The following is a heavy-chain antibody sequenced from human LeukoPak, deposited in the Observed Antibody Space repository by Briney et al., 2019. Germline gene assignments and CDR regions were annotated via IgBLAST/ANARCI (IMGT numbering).Heavy chain of an antibody. J-gene: IGHJ4*02. V-gene: IGHV1-18*01. D-gene: IGHD4-11*01. CDR2: ISAYNGNT. CDR3: ASGEPTVTTLPDF. CDR1: GYTFTSYG. Sequence: GASVRVSCTASGYTFTSYGMSWVRQAPGQGLEWMGWISAYNGNTNYAQTLKGRVTITTDRSTSTAYMEMKSLRADDTAVYYCASGEPTVTTLPDFWGQGTLVTVSS.